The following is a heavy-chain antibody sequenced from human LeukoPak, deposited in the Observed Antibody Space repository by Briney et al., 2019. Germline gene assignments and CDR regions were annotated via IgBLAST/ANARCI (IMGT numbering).Heavy chain of an antibody. CDR1: GFTFSSYW. D-gene: IGHD6-13*01. J-gene: IGHJ4*02. V-gene: IGHV3-7*01. CDR2: IKQDGSET. CDR3: ASRKWGIAAAAYDY. Sequence: PGESLRLSCEGSGFTFSSYWMNWIRQAPGKGLEWVANIKQDGSETYYVDSVKGRFTISRDNAKNSLYLQMNSLRAEDTAVYYCASRKWGIAAAAYDYWGQGTLVTVSS.